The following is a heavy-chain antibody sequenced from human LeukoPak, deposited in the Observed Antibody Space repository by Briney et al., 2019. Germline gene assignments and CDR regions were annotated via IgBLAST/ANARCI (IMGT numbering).Heavy chain of an antibody. J-gene: IGHJ6*02. CDR2: IFNSGST. CDR3: ARSVSGSSSWLYYGMDV. D-gene: IGHD1-26*01. V-gene: IGHV4-59*01. CDR1: GGSIRSDY. Sequence: SEALSLTCTVSGGSIRSDYWSWIRQPSGKGLEWIGCIFNSGSTKYNPSLKSRFTISIDTSTNRFSLKLSSVTAADTAVYYCARSVSGSSSWLYYGMDVWGQGTTVTVSS.